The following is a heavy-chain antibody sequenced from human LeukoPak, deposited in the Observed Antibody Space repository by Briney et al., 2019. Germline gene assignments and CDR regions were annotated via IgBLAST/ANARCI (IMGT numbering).Heavy chain of an antibody. CDR2: IYYSGST. V-gene: IGHV4-59*01. D-gene: IGHD3-16*01. J-gene: IGHJ6*02. Sequence: SETLSLTCTVSGGSISSYYWSWIRQPPGKGLEWIGYIYYSGSTNYNPSLKSRVTISVDTSKNQFSLKLSSVTAADTAVYYCARGGGDYSNLYYYYYGMDVWGQGTTVTVSS. CDR1: GGSISSYY. CDR3: ARGGGDYSNLYYYYYGMDV.